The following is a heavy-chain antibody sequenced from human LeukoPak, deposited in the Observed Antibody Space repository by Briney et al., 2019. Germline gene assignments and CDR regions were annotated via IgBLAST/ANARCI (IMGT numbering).Heavy chain of an antibody. Sequence: PLETLSLTCTVSGGSISGYYWSWIRQPPGKGLEWIGYIYYSGSTKCNPSLKSRLTMLVDTSKNQFSLKLNSVTAADTAVYYCARYDGSPANYLDYWGQGNLVTVSS. CDR2: IYYSGST. D-gene: IGHD1-26*01. CDR1: GGSISGYY. CDR3: ARYDGSPANYLDY. V-gene: IGHV4-59*08. J-gene: IGHJ4*02.